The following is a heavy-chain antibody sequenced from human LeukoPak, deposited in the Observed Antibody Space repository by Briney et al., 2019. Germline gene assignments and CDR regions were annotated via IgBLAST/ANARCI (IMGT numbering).Heavy chain of an antibody. CDR1: GFTFSSCG. CDR2: ISYDGSNK. V-gene: IGHV3-30*18. CDR3: ANGDY. J-gene: IGHJ4*02. Sequence: GRSLRLSCAASGFTFSSCGMHWVRQAPGKGLEWVAVISYDGSNKYYADSVKGRFTISRDNSKNTLYLQMNSLRAEDTAVYYCANGDYWGQGTLVTVSS.